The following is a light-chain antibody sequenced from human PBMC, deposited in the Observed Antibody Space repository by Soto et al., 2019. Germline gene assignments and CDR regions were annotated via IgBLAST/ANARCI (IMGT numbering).Light chain of an antibody. CDR3: QQTSRTPKT. CDR2: AAS. CDR1: QSISGW. Sequence: DIQITQSPSTLSASVGDRVTITCRASQSISGWLAWYQQKPGKAPNLLIYAASSLHSGVPSRFSGAGSGTDFTLTISSLQPEDFATYYCQQTSRTPKTFGQGTKVDNK. J-gene: IGKJ1*01. V-gene: IGKV1-39*01.